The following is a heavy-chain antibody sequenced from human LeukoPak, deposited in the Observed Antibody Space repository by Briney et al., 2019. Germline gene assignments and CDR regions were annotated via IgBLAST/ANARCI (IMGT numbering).Heavy chain of an antibody. CDR3: ARLFMSSGWYDWFDL. CDR2: IYYSGST. Sequence: SETLSLTCTVSGVSISSSSYYWGWIRQPPGKGLEWIGSIYYSGSTYYNPSLKSRVTISVDTSKNQFSLKLSSVTAADTAVYYCARLFMSSGWYDWFDLWGQGTLVTVSS. V-gene: IGHV4-39*01. CDR1: GVSISSSSYY. D-gene: IGHD6-19*01. J-gene: IGHJ5*02.